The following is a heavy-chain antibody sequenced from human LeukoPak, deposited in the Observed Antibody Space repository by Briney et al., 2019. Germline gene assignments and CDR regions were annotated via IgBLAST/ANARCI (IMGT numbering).Heavy chain of an antibody. Sequence: GGSLTLSCEASGFTFSGYSMNWVRQTPGKGLEWVANINGDGVEKYYVDSVAGRFTISRDNSKNSLYLQMNSLRVEDTAVYYCARVGGTTRDDYWGQGTLVTVSS. CDR1: GFTFSGYS. V-gene: IGHV3-7*01. D-gene: IGHD1-1*01. CDR2: INGDGVEK. J-gene: IGHJ4*02. CDR3: ARVGGTTRDDY.